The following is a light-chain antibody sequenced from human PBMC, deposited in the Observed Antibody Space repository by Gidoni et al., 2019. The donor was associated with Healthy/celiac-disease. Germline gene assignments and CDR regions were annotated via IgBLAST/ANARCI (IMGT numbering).Light chain of an antibody. V-gene: IGKV4-1*01. CDR2: WAS. Sequence: DIVMTPSPASLAVSLGERATINCKSSKSVLYSSHNKNYLAWYQQKPGQPPKLLIYWASTRESGVPDRFSGSGSGTDFTLTISSLQAEDVAVYYCQQYYSTPLTFGGGTKVEIK. CDR1: KSVLYSSHNKNY. CDR3: QQYYSTPLT. J-gene: IGKJ4*01.